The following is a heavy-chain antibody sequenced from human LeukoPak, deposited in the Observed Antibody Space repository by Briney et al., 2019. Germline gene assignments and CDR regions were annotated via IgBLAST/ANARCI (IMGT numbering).Heavy chain of an antibody. Sequence: ALVKVSCKASGYTFTGYYMHWVRQAPGQGLEWMGWINPNSGGTNYAQKFQGRVTMTRDTSISTAYMELSRLRSDDTAVYYCASCRDIFGPAGDYWGQGTLVTVSS. V-gene: IGHV1-2*02. J-gene: IGHJ4*02. CDR3: ASCRDIFGPAGDY. D-gene: IGHD3-3*01. CDR2: INPNSGGT. CDR1: GYTFTGYY.